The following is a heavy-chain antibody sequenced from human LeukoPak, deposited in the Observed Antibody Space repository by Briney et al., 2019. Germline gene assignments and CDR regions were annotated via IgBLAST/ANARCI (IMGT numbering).Heavy chain of an antibody. CDR3: AKGSGETAAPLPR. Sequence: GGSLRLSCVASGLTFSSYAMSWVRQAPGKGLEWVSAISGSGGSTYYADSVKGRFTISRDNSKNTLYLQMNSLRAEDTAVYYCAKGSGETAAPLPRWGQGTLVTVSS. CDR1: GLTFSSYA. J-gene: IGHJ4*02. V-gene: IGHV3-23*01. CDR2: ISGSGGST. D-gene: IGHD2-15*01.